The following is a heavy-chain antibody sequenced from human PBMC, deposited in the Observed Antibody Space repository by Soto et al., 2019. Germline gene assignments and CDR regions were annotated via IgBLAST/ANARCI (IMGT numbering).Heavy chain of an antibody. D-gene: IGHD4-4*01. V-gene: IGHV5-51*01. CDR2: IYPGDPDT. Sequence: GESLKISCKGSGYSFTNYWIGWVRQMPGKGLEWMGIIYPGDPDTRYSPSFQGQVTISADKSISTAYLQWSSLKASDTAMYYCARYSNYVRSYYYYGMDVWCQGPTVTVAS. CDR3: ARYSNYVRSYYYYGMDV. J-gene: IGHJ6*02. CDR1: GYSFTNYW.